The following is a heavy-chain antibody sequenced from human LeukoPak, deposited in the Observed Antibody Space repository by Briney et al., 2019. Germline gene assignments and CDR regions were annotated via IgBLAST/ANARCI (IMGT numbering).Heavy chain of an antibody. Sequence: GASVKVSCKASGYAFTTYYMHWVRQAPGQGLEWMGIINPSGGSTTYAQKFQGRVTMTRDTSTSTVYMELSRLRSEDTAVYYCARIKLGVNAFDIWGQGTVVTVSS. CDR1: GYAFTTYY. J-gene: IGHJ3*02. V-gene: IGHV1-46*03. CDR2: INPSGGST. D-gene: IGHD7-27*01. CDR3: ARIKLGVNAFDI.